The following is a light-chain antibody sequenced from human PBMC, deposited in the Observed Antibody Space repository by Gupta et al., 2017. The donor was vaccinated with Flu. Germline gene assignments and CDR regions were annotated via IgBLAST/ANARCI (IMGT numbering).Light chain of an antibody. CDR2: GAS. J-gene: IGKJ1*01. CDR3: QQEDCSPHT. V-gene: IGKV3-20*01. Sequence: EIVLTQSPGTLSLSPGERATLSCRASQIVTSNYLGWYQQRPGQAPRLLIYGASNRATDIPDRFSGSGSGTDFSLTISRREPEDFAVYYCQQEDCSPHTFGQGTXVEVK. CDR1: QIVTSNY.